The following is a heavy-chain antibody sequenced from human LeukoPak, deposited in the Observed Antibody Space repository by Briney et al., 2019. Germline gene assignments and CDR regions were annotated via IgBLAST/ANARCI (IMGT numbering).Heavy chain of an antibody. V-gene: IGHV4-39*02. CDR1: GGSISSSSYH. Sequence: SETLSLTCTVSGGSISSSSYHWGWIRQSPGKGLEWIVSIYYDGSTYYNPSLKSRVTISVDTSKNHFSLKLSSVTAADTAVYYCARRWSSDYGAALDYWGQGTPVTVSS. J-gene: IGHJ4*02. D-gene: IGHD4-17*01. CDR3: ARRWSSDYGAALDY. CDR2: IYYDGST.